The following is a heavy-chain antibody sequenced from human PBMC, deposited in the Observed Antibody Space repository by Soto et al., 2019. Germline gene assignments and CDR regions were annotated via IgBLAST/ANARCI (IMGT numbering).Heavy chain of an antibody. CDR1: GGSFSGYY. D-gene: IGHD6-13*01. J-gene: IGHJ5*02. V-gene: IGHV4-34*01. CDR2: INHSGST. CDR3: AVRYSSSWYWFDP. Sequence: QVQLQQWGAGLLKPSETLSLTCAVYGGSFSGYYWSWIRQPPGKGLEWTGEINHSGSTNYNPSLNSRVTISVVTSKNQSSLKLGSVTAADTAVYYCAVRYSSSWYWFDPWGQGTLVTVSS.